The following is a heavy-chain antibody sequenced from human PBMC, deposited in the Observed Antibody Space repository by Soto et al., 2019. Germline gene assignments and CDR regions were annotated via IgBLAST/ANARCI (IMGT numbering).Heavy chain of an antibody. CDR3: ARIDFWSGYYHYYYYYYMDV. CDR1: GFTFSSYW. CDR2: IKQDGSEK. V-gene: IGHV3-7*01. D-gene: IGHD3-3*01. J-gene: IGHJ6*03. Sequence: GGSLRLSCAASGFTFSSYWMSWVRQAPGKGLEWVANIKQDGSEKYYVDSVKGRFTISRDNAKNSLYLQMNSLRAEDTAVYYCARIDFWSGYYHYYYYYYMDVWGKGTTVTVS.